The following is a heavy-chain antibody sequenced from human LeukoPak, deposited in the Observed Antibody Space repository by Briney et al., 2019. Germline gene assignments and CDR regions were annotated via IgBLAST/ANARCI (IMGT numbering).Heavy chain of an antibody. CDR1: GFTFSGYS. Sequence: PGGSLRLSCAASGFTFSGYSMNLVRQAPGKGLEWVSSISSSSSYIYYADSVKGRFTISRDNAKNSLYLQMNSLRAEDTAVYYCATNIVATTINFDYWGKGTLVTVSS. D-gene: IGHD5-12*01. CDR3: ATNIVATTINFDY. CDR2: ISSSSSYI. J-gene: IGHJ4*02. V-gene: IGHV3-21*01.